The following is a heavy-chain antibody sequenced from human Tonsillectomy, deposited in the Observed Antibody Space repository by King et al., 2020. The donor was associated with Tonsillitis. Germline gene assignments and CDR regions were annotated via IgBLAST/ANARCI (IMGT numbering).Heavy chain of an antibody. CDR2: ISSSSYYI. CDR1: GFTFSSYS. Sequence: EVQLVESGGGLVKPGGSLRLSCAASGFTFSSYSMNWVRQAPGKGLEWVSSISSSSYYIYYADSVKGRFTISRNNAKNSLYLQMNSLRAEDTAVYYCARDIPRHGYCGGDCYYYYGMDVWGQGTTVTVSS. CDR3: ARDIPRHGYCGGDCYYYYGMDV. D-gene: IGHD2-21*02. V-gene: IGHV3-21*01. J-gene: IGHJ6*02.